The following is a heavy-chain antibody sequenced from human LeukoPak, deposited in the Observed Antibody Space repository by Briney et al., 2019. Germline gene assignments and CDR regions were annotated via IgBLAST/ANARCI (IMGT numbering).Heavy chain of an antibody. Sequence: PGRSLRLSCAASGFTFSSYGIHWVRQAPGKGLEWVAVISYDGSNKFYADSVKGRFTISRDNSKNTLFLQMNSLRAEDTAIYYCAKKMDGTYAFDIWGQGTMVTVSS. CDR2: ISYDGSNK. J-gene: IGHJ3*02. CDR1: GFTFSSYG. V-gene: IGHV3-30*18. D-gene: IGHD5-24*01. CDR3: AKKMDGTYAFDI.